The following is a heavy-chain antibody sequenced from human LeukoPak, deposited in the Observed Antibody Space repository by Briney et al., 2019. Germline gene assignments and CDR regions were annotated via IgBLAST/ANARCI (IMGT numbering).Heavy chain of an antibody. Sequence: TGGSLRLSCAASGFTFRKYAMSWVRQAPGKGLEWVSMTSSTGSITYYADSVKGRFTMSRDISNNTMFLQMNSLRAEDTAVYYCAKLGGNYYYYYYMDVWGKGTTVTVSS. CDR1: GFTFRKYA. V-gene: IGHV3-23*01. J-gene: IGHJ6*03. CDR2: TSSTGSIT. D-gene: IGHD4-23*01. CDR3: AKLGGNYYYYYYMDV.